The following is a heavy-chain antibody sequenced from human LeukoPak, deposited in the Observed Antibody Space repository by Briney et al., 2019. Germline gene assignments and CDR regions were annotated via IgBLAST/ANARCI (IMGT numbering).Heavy chain of an antibody. CDR1: GFTFSDYN. CDR3: ARVLRYCSGGNCYSGGLGYMDV. V-gene: IGHV3-11*01. J-gene: IGHJ6*03. Sequence: GGSLRLSCAASGFTFSDYNMRWIRQAPGKGLEWVSSISRSGSTKYYADSVKGRLTISRDNAKNSLFLQMNSLRAEDTAVYYCARVLRYCSGGNCYSGGLGYMDVWGKGTTVTITS. D-gene: IGHD2-15*01. CDR2: ISRSGSTK.